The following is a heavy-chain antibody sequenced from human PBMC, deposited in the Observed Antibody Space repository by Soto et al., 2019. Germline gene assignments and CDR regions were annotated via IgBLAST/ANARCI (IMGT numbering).Heavy chain of an antibody. D-gene: IGHD2-15*01. CDR1: GGTFSSYA. Sequence: QVQLVQSGAEVKKPGSSVKVSCKASGGTFSSYAISWVRQAPGQGLEWMGGIIPIFGTANYAQKFQGRVTITAEESTSTAYMELSSLRSEDTAVYYCARYETGCSGGSCYSYFDYWGQGTLVTVSS. CDR2: IIPIFGTA. CDR3: ARYETGCSGGSCYSYFDY. V-gene: IGHV1-69*01. J-gene: IGHJ4*02.